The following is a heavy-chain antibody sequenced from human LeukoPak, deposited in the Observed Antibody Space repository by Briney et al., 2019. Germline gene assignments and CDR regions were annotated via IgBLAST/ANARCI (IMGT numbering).Heavy chain of an antibody. J-gene: IGHJ4*02. D-gene: IGHD6-19*01. CDR1: GGTFSSYA. V-gene: IGHV1-69*05. CDR3: AIHSSGWGRVY. CDR2: IIPIFGTA. Sequence: ASVKVSCKASGGTFSSYAISWVGQAPGQGLEWMGGIIPIFGTANYAQKFQGRVTITTDGSTSTAYMELSSLRSEDTAVYYCAIHSSGWGRVYWGQGTLVTVS.